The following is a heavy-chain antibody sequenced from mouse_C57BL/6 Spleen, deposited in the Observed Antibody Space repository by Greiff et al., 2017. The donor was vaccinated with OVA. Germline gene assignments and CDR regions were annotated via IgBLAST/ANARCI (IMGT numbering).Heavy chain of an antibody. Sequence: VKLVESGPGLVAPSQSLSITCTVSGFSLTSYAISWVRQPPGKGLEWLGVIWTGGGTNYNSALKSRLSISKDNSKSQVFLKMNSLQTDDTARYYCARNDYGSSRANYFDYWGQGTTLTVSS. CDR2: IWTGGGT. CDR1: GFSLTSYA. J-gene: IGHJ2*01. D-gene: IGHD1-1*01. V-gene: IGHV2-9-1*01. CDR3: ARNDYGSSRANYFDY.